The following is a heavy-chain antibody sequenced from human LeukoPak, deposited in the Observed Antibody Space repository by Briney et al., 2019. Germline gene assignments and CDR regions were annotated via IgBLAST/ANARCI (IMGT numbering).Heavy chain of an antibody. D-gene: IGHD1-26*01. CDR3: AGARGGREIDY. CDR1: GFTFSSYS. CDR2: ISSSSKTI. J-gene: IGHJ4*02. Sequence: PGGSLRLSCAASGFTFSSYSMNWVRQAPGKGLEWVSYISSSSKTIYYAESLKGRFTIFRDNAKNSLYLQMNTLRDDDAAVYYCAGARGGREIDYWGQGTLVTVSS. V-gene: IGHV3-48*02.